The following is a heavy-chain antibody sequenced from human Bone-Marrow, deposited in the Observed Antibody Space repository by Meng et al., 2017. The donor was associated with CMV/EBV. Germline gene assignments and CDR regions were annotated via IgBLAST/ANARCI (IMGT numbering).Heavy chain of an antibody. CDR2: IYYSGST. Sequence: SETLSLTCTVSGGSISSSSYYWGWIRQPPGKGLEWIGSIYYSGSTYYNPSLKSRVTISVDTSKNQFSLKLSSVTAADTAVYYCARLSSSRVSGYFDYWGQGTLVTVSS. CDR3: ARLSSSRVSGYFDY. V-gene: IGHV4-39*07. CDR1: GGSISSSSYY. D-gene: IGHD6-6*01. J-gene: IGHJ4*02.